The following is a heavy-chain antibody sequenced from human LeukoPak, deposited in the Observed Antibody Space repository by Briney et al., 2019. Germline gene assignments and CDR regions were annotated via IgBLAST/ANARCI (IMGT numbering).Heavy chain of an antibody. J-gene: IGHJ4*02. V-gene: IGHV5-10-1*01. CDR1: GYSFTSNW. CDR2: IDPSDSYT. D-gene: IGHD6-19*01. Sequence: GESLKISCKGSGYSFTSNWITWWRQLPGKGLEWMGRIDPSDSYTNYSPSFQGHVIIPPNKSISHAYLQWGSLKASNTAMYYCATQRPGIAVACNDFWGQGTLVTVSS. CDR3: ATQRPGIAVACNDF.